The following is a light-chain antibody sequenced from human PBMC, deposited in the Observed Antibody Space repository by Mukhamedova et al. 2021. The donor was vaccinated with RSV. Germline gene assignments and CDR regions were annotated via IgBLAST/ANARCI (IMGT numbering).Light chain of an antibody. J-gene: IGKJ4*01. V-gene: IGKV1-39*01. CDR3: QQSYSLPLT. CDR2: GAS. Sequence: WYQRRVHGQAPKLLIYGASKVLNGVPARFSGSGSGTDFTPTITSLQPEDFASYYCQQSYSLPLTFGGGSKVDIK.